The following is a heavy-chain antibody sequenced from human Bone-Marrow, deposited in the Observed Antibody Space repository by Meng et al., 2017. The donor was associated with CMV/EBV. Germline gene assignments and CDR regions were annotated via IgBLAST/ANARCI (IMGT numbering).Heavy chain of an antibody. D-gene: IGHD3-16*01. J-gene: IGHJ5*02. Sequence: GSLGLSCTVSGGSISSYYWSWIRQPPGKGLEWIGYIYYSGSTNYNPSLKSRVTISVDTSKNQFSLKLSSVTAADTAVYYCARDLTFRGFDPWGQGTLVTVSS. CDR3: ARDLTFRGFDP. CDR2: IYYSGST. CDR1: GGSISSYY. V-gene: IGHV4-59*01.